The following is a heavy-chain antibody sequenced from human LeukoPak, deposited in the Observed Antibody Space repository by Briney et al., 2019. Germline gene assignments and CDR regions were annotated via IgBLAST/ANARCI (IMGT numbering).Heavy chain of an antibody. V-gene: IGHV1-2*02. Sequence: ASVKVSCKASGYTFTGYYMHWVRQAPGQGLEWMGWINPNSGGTNYAQKFQGRVTMTRDTSISTAYMELSRLRSDDTAVYRCARDSPPYSSSWYDMYYYYYYGMDVWGQGTTVTVSS. D-gene: IGHD6-13*01. J-gene: IGHJ6*02. CDR3: ARDSPPYSSSWYDMYYYYYYGMDV. CDR1: GYTFTGYY. CDR2: INPNSGGT.